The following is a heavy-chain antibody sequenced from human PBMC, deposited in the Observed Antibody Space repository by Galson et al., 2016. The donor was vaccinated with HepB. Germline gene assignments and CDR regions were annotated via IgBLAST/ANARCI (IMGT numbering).Heavy chain of an antibody. Sequence: SVKVSCKASEATLTTYAISWVRQTPGQGLQWMGGIIPIFGAPTYARDFQARVTITADKSTSTAFLELTSLKSEDTAVYWCARSAGATSYFHQWGQGTLVTVSS. CDR3: ARSAGATSYFHQ. CDR1: EATLTTYA. CDR2: IIPIFGAP. D-gene: IGHD6-25*01. J-gene: IGHJ1*01. V-gene: IGHV1-69*06.